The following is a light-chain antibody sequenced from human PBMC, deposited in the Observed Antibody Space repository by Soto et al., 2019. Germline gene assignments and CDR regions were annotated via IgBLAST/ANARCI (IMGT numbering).Light chain of an antibody. V-gene: IGKV3-11*01. CDR2: DTS. Sequence: ETVLTQSTDTLSLSPLERANIYCSYSQSVSIYLDWYQQKPGQAPRLLIYDTSNRATGIPARFSGSGSGTGFTLTISSLEPEDFAVYYCQQRSNWPPEITFGQGTRLEI. CDR1: QSVSIY. CDR3: QQRSNWPPEIT. J-gene: IGKJ5*01.